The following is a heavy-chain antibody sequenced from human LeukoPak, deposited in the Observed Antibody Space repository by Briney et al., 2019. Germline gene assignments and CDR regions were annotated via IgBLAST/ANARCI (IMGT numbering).Heavy chain of an antibody. J-gene: IGHJ4*02. V-gene: IGHV4-38-2*02. CDR2: IDHRGST. CDR3: AREAYCSGGSCYSFISY. CDR1: GPSISSGHY. D-gene: IGHD2-15*01. Sequence: SETLSLTCAVSGPSISSGHYWAWIRQPPGKGLEFIGSIDHRGSTYYNPSLKSRDTMSVDTSKNQFSLKLSSVTAADTAVYYCAREAYCSGGSCYSFISYWGQGTLVTVSS.